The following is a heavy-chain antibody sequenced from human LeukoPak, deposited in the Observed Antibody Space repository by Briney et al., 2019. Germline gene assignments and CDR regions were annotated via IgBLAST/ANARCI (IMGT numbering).Heavy chain of an antibody. CDR1: AFTFSSYS. V-gene: IGHV3-48*01. Sequence: GGSLRLSCAASAFTFSSYSMNWVRQAPGKGLEWVSYISSSSSTIYYADSVKGRFTISRDNAKNSMYLQMNSLRAEDTAVCYCARGSGQTTVVTPEMGWYFDLWGRGTLVTVSS. J-gene: IGHJ2*01. D-gene: IGHD4-23*01. CDR2: ISSSSSTI. CDR3: ARGSGQTTVVTPEMGWYFDL.